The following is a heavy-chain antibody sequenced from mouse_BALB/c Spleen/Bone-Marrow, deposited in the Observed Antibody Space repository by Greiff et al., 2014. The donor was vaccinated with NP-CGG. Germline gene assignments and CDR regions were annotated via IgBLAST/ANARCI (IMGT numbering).Heavy chain of an antibody. J-gene: IGHJ2*01. CDR3: TRTTEGFDY. CDR1: GCTFTSYW. Sequence: QVQLKESGAELVRPGASVKLSCKASGCTFTSYWINWVKQRPGQGLEWIGNIYPSDSYTNYNQKFKDKATLTVDKSSSTAYMQPSSPTSEDSAVYYCTRTTEGFDYWGQGTTLTVSS. V-gene: IGHV1-69*02. CDR2: IYPSDSYT. D-gene: IGHD1-1*01.